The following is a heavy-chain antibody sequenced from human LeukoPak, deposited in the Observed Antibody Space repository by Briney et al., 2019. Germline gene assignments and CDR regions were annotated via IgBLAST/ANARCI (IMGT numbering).Heavy chain of an antibody. V-gene: IGHV3-23*01. Sequence: PGGSLRLSCAASGFTFSSYAMSWVRQAPGKGLEWVSAISGSGGDTYYADSVKGRFTFSSDNSKNTLYLQMNSLRAEDTAVYYCAKAGGSSSGWFGFWGQATLVTVSS. CDR3: AKAGGSSSGWFGF. CDR1: GFTFSSYA. D-gene: IGHD6-19*01. J-gene: IGHJ4*02. CDR2: ISGSGGDT.